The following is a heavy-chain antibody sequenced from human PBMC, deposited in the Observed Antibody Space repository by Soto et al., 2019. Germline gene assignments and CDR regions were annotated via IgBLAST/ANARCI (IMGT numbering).Heavy chain of an antibody. CDR1: GYTFTSYD. Sequence: GASVKVSCKASGYTFTSYDINWVRQATGQGLEWMGWMNPNSGNTGYAQKFQGRVTMTRNTSISTAYMELSSLRSEDTAVYYCAITPEDTAMVQARRYYYYYMDVWGKGTTVTVSS. CDR2: MNPNSGNT. V-gene: IGHV1-8*01. J-gene: IGHJ6*03. D-gene: IGHD5-18*01. CDR3: AITPEDTAMVQARRYYYYYMDV.